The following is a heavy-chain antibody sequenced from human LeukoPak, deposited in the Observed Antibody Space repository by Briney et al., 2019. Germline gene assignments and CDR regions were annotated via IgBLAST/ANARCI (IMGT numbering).Heavy chain of an antibody. D-gene: IGHD6-19*01. V-gene: IGHV3-7*01. CDR2: IKQDGSEK. J-gene: IGHJ4*02. Sequence: GGSLRLSRAASGFTFSNYWMNWVRQAPGKGLEWVASIKQDGSEKYYVDSVKGRFTISRDNAKNSLYLQMNSLRAEDTAVYYCARDHTVDGLVFDYWGQGTLVTVSS. CDR3: ARDHTVDGLVFDY. CDR1: GFTFSNYW.